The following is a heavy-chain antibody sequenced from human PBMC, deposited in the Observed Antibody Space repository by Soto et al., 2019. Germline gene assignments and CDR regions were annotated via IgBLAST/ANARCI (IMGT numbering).Heavy chain of an antibody. J-gene: IGHJ6*02. Sequence: PGESLKISCKGSGYSFTSYWIGWVRQMPGKGLEWMGIIYPGDSDTRYSPSFQGQVTISADKSISTAYLQWSSLKASDTAMYYCARHKARYYDILTGPSYYYGMDVWGQGTKVTVSS. CDR2: IYPGDSDT. D-gene: IGHD3-9*01. CDR3: ARHKARYYDILTGPSYYYGMDV. V-gene: IGHV5-51*01. CDR1: GYSFTSYW.